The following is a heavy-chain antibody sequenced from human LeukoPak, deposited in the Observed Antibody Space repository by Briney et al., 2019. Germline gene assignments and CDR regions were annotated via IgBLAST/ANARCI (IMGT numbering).Heavy chain of an antibody. CDR3: AKGRTGRVGIAVAAD. CDR1: GFTFDDYG. J-gene: IGHJ4*02. CDR2: INWNGGST. Sequence: GGSLRLSCAASGFTFDDYGMSWVRQAPGKGLEWVSGINWNGGSTGYADSVKGRFTISRDNAKNSLYLQMNSLRAEDTAVYYCAKGRTGRVGIAVAADWGQGTLVTVSS. V-gene: IGHV3-20*04. D-gene: IGHD6-19*01.